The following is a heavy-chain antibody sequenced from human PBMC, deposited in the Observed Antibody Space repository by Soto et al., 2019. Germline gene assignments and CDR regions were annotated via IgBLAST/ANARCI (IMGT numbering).Heavy chain of an antibody. J-gene: IGHJ5*02. V-gene: IGHV4-4*07. CDR3: VRDGSKSLREWFDP. Sequence: ASETLSLTCNVSGGSISKFYWAWIRKTAGNGLEWMGRVYATGTTDYNPSLRSRVAMSVDISKKTFSLRLRSVTGADSGVYYCVRDGSKSLREWFDPWGQGILVTVSS. CDR1: GGSISKFY. CDR2: VYATGTT.